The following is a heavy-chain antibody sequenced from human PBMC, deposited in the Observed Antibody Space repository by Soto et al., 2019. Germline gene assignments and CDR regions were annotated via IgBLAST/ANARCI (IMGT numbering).Heavy chain of an antibody. V-gene: IGHV3-23*01. CDR3: VIVYILTGYYLPHAAFDI. CDR1: GFTFSSYA. D-gene: IGHD3-9*01. J-gene: IGHJ3*02. CDR2: ISGSGGST. Sequence: PGGSLRLSCAASGFTFSSYAMSWVRQAPGKGLEWVSAISGSGGSTYYADSVKGRFTISRDNSKNTLYLQMNSLRAEDTAVYYCVIVYILTGYYLPHAAFDIWGQGTMVTFSS.